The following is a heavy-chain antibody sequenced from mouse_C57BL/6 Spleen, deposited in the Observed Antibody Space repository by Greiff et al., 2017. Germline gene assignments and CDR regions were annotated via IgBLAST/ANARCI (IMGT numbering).Heavy chain of an antibody. D-gene: IGHD1-1*01. V-gene: IGHV1-80*01. CDR2: IYPGDGDT. CDR1: GYAFSSYW. Sequence: VQLQQSGAELVKPGASVKISCKASGYAFSSYWMNWVKQRPGKGLEWIGQIYPGDGDTNYNGTFKGKATLTADKSSSTAYMQLSSLTSEDSAVYFCAREGLYYGSSYTWFAYWGQGTLVTVSA. J-gene: IGHJ3*01. CDR3: AREGLYYGSSYTWFAY.